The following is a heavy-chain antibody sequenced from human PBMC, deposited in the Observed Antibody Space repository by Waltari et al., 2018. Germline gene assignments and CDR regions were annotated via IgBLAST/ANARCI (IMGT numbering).Heavy chain of an antibody. J-gene: IGHJ4*02. CDR1: GYAFPSNY. D-gene: IGHD1-26*01. CDR2: IHPNSGGT. Sequence: QVQLVQSGAEVKKPGASVNVSCKTSGYAFPSNYMHWVRQAPGQGLEWMGWIHPNSGGTNYAQKYQGRITMTRDTSISTVYMELSRLISNDTAVYYCARSYQSGSYSDYWGQGTPVTVSS. V-gene: IGHV1-2*02. CDR3: ARSYQSGSYSDY.